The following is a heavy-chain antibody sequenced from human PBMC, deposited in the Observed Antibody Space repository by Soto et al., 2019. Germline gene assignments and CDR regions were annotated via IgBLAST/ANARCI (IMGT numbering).Heavy chain of an antibody. CDR1: VYALTSDG. Sequence: ASVKFACKAAVYALTSDGGSRRRQTPKQGLEWMGWISAYNGNTNYAQKLQGRVTMTTDTSTSTAYMELRSLRSDDTAVFFCESFEGEGVVDPTFAYWGHGSLVTVSS. D-gene: IGHD3-22*01. CDR2: ISAYNGNT. V-gene: IGHV1-18*01. J-gene: IGHJ1*01. CDR3: ESFEGEGVVDPTFAY.